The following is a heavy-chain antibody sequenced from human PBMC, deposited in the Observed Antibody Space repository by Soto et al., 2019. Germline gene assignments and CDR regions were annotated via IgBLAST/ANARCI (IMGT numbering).Heavy chain of an antibody. J-gene: IGHJ4*02. CDR3: ARGGGDHHNRDY. V-gene: IGHV4-30-4*01. CDR1: GGSISSGDYY. D-gene: IGHD4-17*01. CDR2: IYYSGST. Sequence: QVQLQESGPGLVKPSQTLSLTCTVSGGSISSGDYYWSWIRQPPGKGLEWIGYIYYSGSTYYNPSRKSRVTLSVDTSKNQFPLKLSSVTAADTAVYYCARGGGDHHNRDYWGQGTLVTVSS.